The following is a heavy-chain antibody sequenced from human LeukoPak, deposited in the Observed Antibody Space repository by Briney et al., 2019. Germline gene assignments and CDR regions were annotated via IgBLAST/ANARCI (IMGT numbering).Heavy chain of an antibody. CDR2: IYYSGST. V-gene: IGHV4-39*01. J-gene: IGHJ4*02. CDR1: GGSISSSSYY. CDR3: ARHVYSSGWYATN. D-gene: IGHD6-19*01. Sequence: SETLSLTCTVSGGSISSSSYYWGWIRQPPGEGLEWIGSIYYSGSTYYNPSLKSRVTISVDTSMNQFSLKLSSVTAADTAVYYCARHVYSSGWYATNWGQGTLVTVSS.